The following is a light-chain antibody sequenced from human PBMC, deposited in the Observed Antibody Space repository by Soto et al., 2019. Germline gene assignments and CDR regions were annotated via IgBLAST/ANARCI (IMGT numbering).Light chain of an antibody. CDR2: AAS. V-gene: IGKV3-15*01. J-gene: IGKJ2*01. Sequence: EIVLTQSPATLSVSPGERATLSCRASQTISGNLAWYQQRPGQAPSLLIYAASTMVTGLPARFSGSGSGTEFTLTITSLQSDDFATYFCQQHHKWPLTFGQGTKVEI. CDR1: QTISGN. CDR3: QQHHKWPLT.